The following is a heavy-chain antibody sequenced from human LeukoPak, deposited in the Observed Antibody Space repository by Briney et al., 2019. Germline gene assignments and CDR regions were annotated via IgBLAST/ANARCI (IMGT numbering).Heavy chain of an antibody. D-gene: IGHD3-22*01. J-gene: IGHJ4*02. Sequence: PGGSLRLSCAPSGFTFSRYSMNCVPDAPRKGLEWISSISSSSSYIYYADSVKGRFTISRDYAKNSLYLQMNSLRAEDTAVYYCARDMKYYYDSSGYYRGDYWGQGTLVTVSS. CDR3: ARDMKYYYDSSGYYRGDY. CDR1: GFTFSRYS. V-gene: IGHV3-21*01. CDR2: ISSSSSYI.